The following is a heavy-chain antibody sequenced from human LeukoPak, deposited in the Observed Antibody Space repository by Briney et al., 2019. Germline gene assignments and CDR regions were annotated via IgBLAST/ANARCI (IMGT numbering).Heavy chain of an antibody. J-gene: IGHJ4*02. CDR3: AKAGKVGATTRGHFDY. Sequence: GGSLRLSCAASGFTFSSYWMSWVRQAPGKGLEWVSAISGSGGSTYYADSVKGRFTISKDNSKNTLYLQMNSLRAEDTAVYYCAKAGKVGATTRGHFDYWGQGTLVTVSS. CDR1: GFTFSSYW. D-gene: IGHD1-26*01. V-gene: IGHV3-23*01. CDR2: ISGSGGST.